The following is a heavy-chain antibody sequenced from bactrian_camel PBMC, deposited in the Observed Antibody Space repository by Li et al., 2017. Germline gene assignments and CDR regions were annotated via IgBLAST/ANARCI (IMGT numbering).Heavy chain of an antibody. CDR2: INTVDGTT. Sequence: HVQLVESGGGSAQAGGSLTLSCVATANVTCMGWFRQVPGQERAAVATINTVDGTTNYVASVKGRFTVTQNSAENTVFLQMSSLKADDDVSTHVRLGAVCLTNAPSPGYLITAGPSGARGPRSPSP. CDR3: RLGAVCLTNAPSPGYLITAGPS. D-gene: IGHD2*01. V-gene: IGHV3S54*01. CDR1: ANVTC. J-gene: IGHJ4*01.